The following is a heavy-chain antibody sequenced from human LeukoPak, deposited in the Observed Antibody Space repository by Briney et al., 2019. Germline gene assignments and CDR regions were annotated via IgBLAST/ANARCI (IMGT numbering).Heavy chain of an antibody. D-gene: IGHD6-13*01. CDR2: IIPIFGTA. J-gene: IGHJ5*02. CDR1: GGTFSSYA. Sequence: GASVEVSCKASGGTFSSYAISWVRQAPGQGLEWMGGIIPIFGTANYAQKFQGRVTITADESTSTAYMELSSLRSEDTAVYYCASLTGYSSSWYRGFDPWGQGTLVTVSS. V-gene: IGHV1-69*13. CDR3: ASLTGYSSSWYRGFDP.